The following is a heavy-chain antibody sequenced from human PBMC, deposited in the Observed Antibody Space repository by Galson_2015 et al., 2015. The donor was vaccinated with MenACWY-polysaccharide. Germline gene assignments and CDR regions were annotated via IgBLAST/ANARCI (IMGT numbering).Heavy chain of an antibody. Sequence: SLRLSCAASGFTFDDYAMHWVRQAPGKGLEWVSGIGWNSGSIGYADSVKGRFTISRDNAKNSLYLQMNSLRAEDTALYYCAKDRSGTVVMPFDYWGQGTLVTVSS. V-gene: IGHV3-9*01. J-gene: IGHJ4*02. CDR2: IGWNSGSI. D-gene: IGHD4-23*01. CDR1: GFTFDDYA. CDR3: AKDRSGTVVMPFDY.